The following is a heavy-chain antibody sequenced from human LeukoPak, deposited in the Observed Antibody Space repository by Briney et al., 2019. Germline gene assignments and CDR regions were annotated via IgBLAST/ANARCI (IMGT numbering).Heavy chain of an antibody. CDR2: ISGSGGTT. CDR1: GFTFSSYG. Sequence: GGSLRLSCAASGFTFSSYGMSWVRQAPGKGLEWVSAISGSGGTTYYADSVKGRFTISRDNSKNTLYLQMNSLRADDTAVYYCARAPLRDDYGDYLFDYWGQGTLVTVSS. V-gene: IGHV3-23*01. D-gene: IGHD4-17*01. J-gene: IGHJ4*02. CDR3: ARAPLRDDYGDYLFDY.